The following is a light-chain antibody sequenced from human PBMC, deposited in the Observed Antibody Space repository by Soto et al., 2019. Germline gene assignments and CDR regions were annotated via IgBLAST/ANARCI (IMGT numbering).Light chain of an antibody. CDR1: TLGSKF. CDR3: QAWDSGTVV. J-gene: IGLJ2*01. Sequence: SYELTQPPSVSVSPGQTANITCSGNTLGSKFVFWYQQKAGQSPMVVIYEDTKRPSGIPERLSGSNSGNTATLTISGTQAMDEADFYCQAWDSGTVVFGGRTKVTVL. V-gene: IGLV3-1*01. CDR2: EDT.